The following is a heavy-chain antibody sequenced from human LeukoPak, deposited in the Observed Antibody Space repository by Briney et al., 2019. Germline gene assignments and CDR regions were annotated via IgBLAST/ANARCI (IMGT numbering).Heavy chain of an antibody. J-gene: IGHJ4*02. D-gene: IGHD5-12*01. CDR2: IYYSGST. CDR1: GGSISSYY. CDR3: ARWARGYDTFDY. V-gene: IGHV4-59*01. Sequence: PSETLSLTCTVSGGSISSYYWSWIRQPPGKGLEWIGYIYYSGSTNYNPSLKSRVTISVDTSKNQFSLKLSSVTAADTAVYYCARWARGYDTFDYWGQGTLVTVSS.